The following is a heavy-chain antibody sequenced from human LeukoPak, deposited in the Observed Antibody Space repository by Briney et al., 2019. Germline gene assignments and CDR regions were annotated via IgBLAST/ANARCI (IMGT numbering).Heavy chain of an antibody. CDR1: GGSISSSSYY. Sequence: SETLSLTCTVSGGSISSSSYYGGWIRQPPGKGLEWIGSIYYSRSSYYNPSLKCRVTISVDTSKNQFSLKLSSVTAADTAVYYCARQIDQGLFDPWGQGTLVTVSS. CDR2: IYYSRSS. D-gene: IGHD2/OR15-2a*01. V-gene: IGHV4-39*07. CDR3: ARQIDQGLFDP. J-gene: IGHJ5*02.